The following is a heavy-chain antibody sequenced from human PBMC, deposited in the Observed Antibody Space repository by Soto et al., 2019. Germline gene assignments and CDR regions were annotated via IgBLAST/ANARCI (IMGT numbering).Heavy chain of an antibody. Sequence: QPGGSLRLSCAASGFTFSSYGMHWVRQAPGKGLEWVAVIWYDGSNKYYADSVKGRFTISRDNSKNTLYLQMNSLRAEDTAVYYCAREGSGWYPRVDYFDYWGQGTLVTVSS. CDR1: GFTFSSYG. V-gene: IGHV3-33*01. J-gene: IGHJ4*02. D-gene: IGHD6-19*01. CDR3: AREGSGWYPRVDYFDY. CDR2: IWYDGSNK.